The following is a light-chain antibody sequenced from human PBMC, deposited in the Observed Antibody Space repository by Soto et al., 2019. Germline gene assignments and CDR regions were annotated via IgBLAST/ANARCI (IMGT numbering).Light chain of an antibody. V-gene: IGLV2-23*01. CDR2: EGT. J-gene: IGLJ2*01. CDR3: CSYAGSTTHVI. Sequence: QSALTQPASVSGSPGQSITISCTGTSSDVGTSNLVSGYQQCPGKTPKLMIYEGTKRPSGVSNRFSGSKSGNTASLTISGLQADDEADYYCCSYAGSTTHVIFGGGTKLTVL. CDR1: SSDVGTSNL.